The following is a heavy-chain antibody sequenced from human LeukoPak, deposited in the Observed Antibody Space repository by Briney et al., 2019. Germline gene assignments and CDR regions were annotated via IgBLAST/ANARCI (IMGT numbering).Heavy chain of an antibody. CDR1: GYTFTGYY. Sequence: GASVKVSCKASGYTFTGYYMHWVRQAPGQGLEWMGIINPSGGSTSYAQKFQGRVTMTRDTSTSTVYMELSSLRSEDTAVYYCARADYYGSGSSTTLFYWGQGTLVTVSS. CDR2: INPSGGST. D-gene: IGHD3-10*01. J-gene: IGHJ4*02. CDR3: ARADYYGSGSSTTLFY. V-gene: IGHV1-46*01.